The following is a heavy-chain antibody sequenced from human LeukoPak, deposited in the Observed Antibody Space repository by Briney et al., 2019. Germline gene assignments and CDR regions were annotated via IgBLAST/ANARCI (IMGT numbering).Heavy chain of an antibody. J-gene: IGHJ4*02. CDR3: AKDELMIVVANYPYYFDS. V-gene: IGHV3-23*01. Sequence: GGSLSLSCAASGLTLRSYAMSWVRPAPGRGLEGVSVICGSGGLTYYADCVNGRYTVSRDYSENTLYLQMNNLRAEDPAVYYCAKDELMIVVANYPYYFDSWGQGTLVTVSS. D-gene: IGHD3-22*01. CDR2: ICGSGGLT. CDR1: GLTLRSYA.